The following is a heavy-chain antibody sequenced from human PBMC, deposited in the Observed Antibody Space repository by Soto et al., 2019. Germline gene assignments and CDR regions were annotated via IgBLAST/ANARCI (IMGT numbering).Heavy chain of an antibody. CDR2: INHSGST. CDR1: GGSFSGYY. J-gene: IGHJ4*02. Sequence: SETLSLTCAVYGGSFSGYYWSWIRQPPGKGLEWIGEINHSGSTNYNPSLKSRVTISVDTSKNQFSLKLSSVTAADTAVYYCARVRIGPKDYWGQGTLVTVSS. V-gene: IGHV4-34*01. CDR3: ARVRIGPKDY.